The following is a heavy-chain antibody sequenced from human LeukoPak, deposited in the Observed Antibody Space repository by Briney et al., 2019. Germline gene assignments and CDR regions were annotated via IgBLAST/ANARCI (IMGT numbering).Heavy chain of an antibody. Sequence: GASVKVSCKASGYTFTSYAMHWVRQAPGQRLEWMGWINAGNGNTKYSQKFQGRVTITRDTSASTAYMELSSLRSEDTAVYYCARGQVSSSGKRHFDYWGQGTLVTVSS. V-gene: IGHV1-3*01. CDR1: GYTFTSYA. D-gene: IGHD6-19*01. CDR3: ARGQVSSSGKRHFDY. J-gene: IGHJ4*02. CDR2: INAGNGNT.